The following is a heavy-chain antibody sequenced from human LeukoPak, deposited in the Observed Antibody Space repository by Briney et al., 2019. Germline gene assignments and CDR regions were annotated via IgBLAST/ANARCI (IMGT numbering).Heavy chain of an antibody. CDR1: GGTFSSYA. D-gene: IGHD2-8*02. CDR2: INPDSGDT. V-gene: IGHV1-2*02. Sequence: ASVKVSCKASGGTFSSYAISWVRQAPGQGLEWMGWINPDSGDTHYAQKFQGRVTMTRDTSISTGYMELSRLTSDDTAVYYCAREGRQYTGGWYYFDYWGQGTLVTVSS. CDR3: AREGRQYTGGWYYFDY. J-gene: IGHJ4*02.